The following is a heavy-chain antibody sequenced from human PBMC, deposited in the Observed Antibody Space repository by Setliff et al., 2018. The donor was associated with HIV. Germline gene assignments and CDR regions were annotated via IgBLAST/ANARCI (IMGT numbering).Heavy chain of an antibody. CDR1: RTTFSGYG. D-gene: IGHD6-13*01. J-gene: IGHJ5*02. Sequence: GGSLRLSCRGFRTTFSGYGLNWVRQAPGKGLEWVGRIKSKIDGGTTDYAAPVKGRFTISRDDSKNTLYLQMNSLKTEDTAVYYCTAALQQQVVRWFDPWGQGTLVTVSS. V-gene: IGHV3-15*01. CDR3: TAALQQQVVRWFDP. CDR2: IKSKIDGGTT.